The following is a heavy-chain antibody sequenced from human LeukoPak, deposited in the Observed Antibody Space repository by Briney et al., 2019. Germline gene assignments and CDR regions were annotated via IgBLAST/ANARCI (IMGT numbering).Heavy chain of an antibody. D-gene: IGHD3-10*01. CDR3: ARDPNHYYGSGSYYNGGV. J-gene: IGHJ6*04. V-gene: IGHV4-39*02. CDR2: IYYSGST. Sequence: PSETLSLTCTVSGGSISSSSYYWGWIRQPPGKGLEWIGSIYYSGSTYYNPSLKSRVTISVDTSKNQFSLKLSSVTAADTAVYYCARDPNHYYGSGSYYNGGVWGKGTTVTISS. CDR1: GGSISSSSYY.